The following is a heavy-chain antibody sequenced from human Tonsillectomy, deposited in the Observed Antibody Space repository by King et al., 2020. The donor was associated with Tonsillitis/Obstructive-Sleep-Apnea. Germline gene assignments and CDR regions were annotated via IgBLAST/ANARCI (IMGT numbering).Heavy chain of an antibody. J-gene: IGHJ4*02. CDR3: AREIRAYETIDA. V-gene: IGHV1-46*01. D-gene: IGHD3-3*01. CDR1: GYTFTRYY. CDR2: ITPSVGST. Sequence: QLVQSGAEVKKPGASVKVSCKASGYTFTRYYMHWARQALGQGLEWMGIITPSVGSTSYAQKFQGRDTMTRDTSTSTVYMELSSLRSDDTAVCYCAREIRAYETIDAGGQGTLVTVSA.